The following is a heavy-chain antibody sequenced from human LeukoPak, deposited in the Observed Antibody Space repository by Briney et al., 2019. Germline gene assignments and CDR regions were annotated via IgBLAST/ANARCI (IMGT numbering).Heavy chain of an antibody. J-gene: IGHJ4*02. CDR2: VNPGGNEK. V-gene: IGHV3-23*03. CDR3: AKDRAGTPWAD. D-gene: IGHD1-7*01. Sequence: GGSLRLSCAASGFTFGIYSMTWVRQAPGKGLEWVSTVNPGGNEKYYSDSVKGRFTISRDNSKNTVYLHMNSLRAEDTVIYYCAKDRAGTPWADWGQGALVTVSS. CDR1: GFTFGIYS.